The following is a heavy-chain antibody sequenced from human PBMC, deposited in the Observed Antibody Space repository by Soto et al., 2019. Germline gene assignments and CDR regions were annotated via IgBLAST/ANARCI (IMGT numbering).Heavy chain of an antibody. CDR2: IYYSGST. CDR3: PRWWSCSRQGFDP. CDR1: DGSISSGDYY. Sequence: QVQLQESGPGLVKPSQTLSLTCTVSDGSISSGDYYWSWIRQHPGKGLQWIGYIYYSGSTYYNPSLKSRVTISVDTSKNQFSPKLSSVTAADTAVYYCPRWWSCSRQGFDPWGQGTLVTVSS. V-gene: IGHV4-31*03. D-gene: IGHD3-16*01. J-gene: IGHJ5*02.